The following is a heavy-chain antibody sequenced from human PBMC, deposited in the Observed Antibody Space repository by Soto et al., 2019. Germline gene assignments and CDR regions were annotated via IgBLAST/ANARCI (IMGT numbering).Heavy chain of an antibody. D-gene: IGHD3-10*01. CDR1: GYTFTNYY. V-gene: IGHV1-2*02. Sequence: QVQLVQSGAEVKKPGASVKVSCKASGYTFTNYYIHWVRQAPGQGLEWMGWIKPNSGGTSYAQKFQGRVALTRDTSISTAYLELNSMRSDDTAMYYCARGRENDPWGQGTLVTVSS. CDR2: IKPNSGGT. J-gene: IGHJ5*02. CDR3: ARGRENDP.